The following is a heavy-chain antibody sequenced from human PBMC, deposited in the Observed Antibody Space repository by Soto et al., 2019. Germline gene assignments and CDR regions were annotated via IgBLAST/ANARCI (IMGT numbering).Heavy chain of an antibody. V-gene: IGHV4-39*07. CDR2: IYYSGST. Sequence: SETLSLTCTVSGGSIYWGWIRQPPGKGLEWIGSIYYSGSTYYNPSLKSRVTISVDTSKNQFSLKLSSVTAADTAVYYCARGDMDVWGKGTTVTVSS. CDR1: GGSIY. CDR3: ARGDMDV. J-gene: IGHJ6*04.